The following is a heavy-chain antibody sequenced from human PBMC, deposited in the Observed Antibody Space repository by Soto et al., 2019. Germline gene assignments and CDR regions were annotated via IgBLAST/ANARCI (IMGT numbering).Heavy chain of an antibody. Sequence: SVNVSCKGSGGTFSSYAVSWVRQAPGQGLEWMGGIIPIFGTANYAQKFQGRVTITADESTSTAYMELSSLRAEDTAVYYCARDANGRNYYYYGMDVWGQGTTVTVSS. J-gene: IGHJ6*02. D-gene: IGHD1-1*01. CDR2: IIPIFGTA. CDR3: ARDANGRNYYYYGMDV. V-gene: IGHV1-69*13. CDR1: GGTFSSYA.